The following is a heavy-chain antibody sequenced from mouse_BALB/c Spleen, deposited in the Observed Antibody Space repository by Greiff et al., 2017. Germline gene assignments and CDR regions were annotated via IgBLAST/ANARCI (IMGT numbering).Heavy chain of an antibody. D-gene: IGHD1-1*01. V-gene: IGHV1S81*02. CDR2: INPSNGGT. Sequence: VQLQQSGAELVKPGASVKLSCKASGYTFTSYYMYWVKQRPGQGLEWIGGINPSNGGTNFNEKFKSKATLTVDKSSSTAYMQLSSLTSEDSAVYYCTRGYGSTPFAYWGQGTLVTVSA. CDR3: TRGYGSTPFAY. J-gene: IGHJ3*01. CDR1: GYTFTSYY.